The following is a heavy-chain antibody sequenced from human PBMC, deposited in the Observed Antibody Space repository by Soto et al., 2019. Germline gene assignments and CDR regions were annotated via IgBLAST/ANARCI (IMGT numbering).Heavy chain of an antibody. CDR2: IKSKTDGGTT. V-gene: IGHV3-15*07. J-gene: IGHJ1*01. CDR1: GFTFSNAW. D-gene: IGHD6-13*01. CDR3: TTAPHSYSSSWYPRNRAEYFQH. Sequence: EVQLVESGGGLVKPGGSLRLSCAASGFTFSNAWMNWVRQAPGKGLEWVGRIKSKTDGGTTDYAAPVKGRFTISRDDSKNTLYLQMNSLKTEDTAVYYCTTAPHSYSSSWYPRNRAEYFQHWGQGTLVTVSS.